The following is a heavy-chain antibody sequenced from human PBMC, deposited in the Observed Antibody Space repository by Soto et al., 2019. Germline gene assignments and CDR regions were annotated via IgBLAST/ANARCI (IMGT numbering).Heavy chain of an antibody. Sequence: QVQLVESGGGVVQSGRSLRLSCTASGFAFSSYEMHWVRQAPGKGLEWVSVISLDGNSKYYVDSVKGRFTISRDNLKNTLCRPMNSLRTEDTAIYYCATGGDYSTPFDYWGQVTLVTVSS. D-gene: IGHD2-21*02. CDR2: ISLDGNSK. V-gene: IGHV3-30*03. CDR1: GFAFSSYE. CDR3: ATGGDYSTPFDY. J-gene: IGHJ4*02.